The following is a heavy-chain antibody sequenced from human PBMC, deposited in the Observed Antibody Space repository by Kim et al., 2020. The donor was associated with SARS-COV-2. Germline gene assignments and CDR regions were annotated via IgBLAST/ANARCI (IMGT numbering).Heavy chain of an antibody. D-gene: IGHD3-22*01. CDR2: IIPILGIA. V-gene: IGHV1-69*04. CDR1: GGTFSSYA. J-gene: IGHJ6*02. CDR3: ARDGPTYYYDSSGLLPGRSTSSDYYYYYGMDV. Sequence: SVKVSCKASGGTFSSYAISWVRQAPGQGLEWMGRIIPILGIANYAQKFQGRVTITADKSTSTAYMELSSLRSEDTAVYYCARDGPTYYYDSSGLLPGRSTSSDYYYYYGMDVWGQGTTVTVSS.